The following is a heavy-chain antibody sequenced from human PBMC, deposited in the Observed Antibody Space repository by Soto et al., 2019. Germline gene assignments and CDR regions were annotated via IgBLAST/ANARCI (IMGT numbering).Heavy chain of an antibody. V-gene: IGHV1-69*12. CDR3: ARDGDPQSAFWSGPLGGGRFDP. CDR2: IVPMFGTA. Sequence: QVQLVQSGAEVKKPGSSVNVSCKTSGGTFGNSAVTWVRQAPGQGLEWLGGIVPMFGTANYAQKFQGRVTITADESTITAYMELSSLNTDDTAVYYCARDGDPQSAFWSGPLGGGRFDPWGQEPWSPSLQ. D-gene: IGHD3-3*01. CDR1: GGTFGNSA. J-gene: IGHJ5*02.